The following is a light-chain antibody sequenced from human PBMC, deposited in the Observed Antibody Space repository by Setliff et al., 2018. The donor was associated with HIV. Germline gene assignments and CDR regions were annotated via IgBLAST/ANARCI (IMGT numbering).Light chain of an antibody. V-gene: IGLV2-14*01. CDR3: SSYAITNTLP. J-gene: IGLJ1*01. CDR1: SRDVGGYNY. Sequence: QSALTQPASVSGSPGQSITISCTGTSRDVGGYNYVSWYQQHPSKAPKLIIYEVRNRPSGVSNCFSGSKSGNTASLTISGLQTEDEADYYCSSYAITNTLPFGTGTKVTVL. CDR2: EVR.